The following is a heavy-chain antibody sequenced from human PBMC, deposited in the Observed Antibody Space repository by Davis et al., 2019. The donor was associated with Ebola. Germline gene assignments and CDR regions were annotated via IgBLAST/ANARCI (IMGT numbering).Heavy chain of an antibody. Sequence: GESLKISCAASGFTFSSYGMHWVRQAPGKGLEWVAVISYDGSNKYYADSVKGRFTISRDNSKNTLYLQMNSLRAEDTAVYYCARGIAARNGYYFDYWGQGTLVTVSS. D-gene: IGHD6-13*01. CDR2: ISYDGSNK. J-gene: IGHJ4*02. V-gene: IGHV3-30*03. CDR3: ARGIAARNGYYFDY. CDR1: GFTFSSYG.